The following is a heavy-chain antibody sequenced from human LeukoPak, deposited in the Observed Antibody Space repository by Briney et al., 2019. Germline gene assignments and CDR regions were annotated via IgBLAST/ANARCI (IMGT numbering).Heavy chain of an antibody. V-gene: IGHV1-69-2*01. CDR3: ATERGYDILTGYYNVEASTRSKPTRYYYYYMDV. CDR1: GYTFTDYY. Sequence: ASVKVSCKVSGYTFTDYYMHWVQQAPGKGLEWMGLVDPEDGETIYAEKFQGRVTITADTSTDTAYMELSSLRSEDTAVYYCATERGYDILTGYYNVEASTRSKPTRYYYYYMDVWGKGTRSPSP. D-gene: IGHD3-9*01. CDR2: VDPEDGET. J-gene: IGHJ6*03.